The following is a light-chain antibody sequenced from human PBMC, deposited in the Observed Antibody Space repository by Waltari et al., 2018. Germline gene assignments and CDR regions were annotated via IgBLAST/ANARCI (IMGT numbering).Light chain of an antibody. CDR3: QVWDSSRDHGV. CDR1: NIGRKT. J-gene: IGLJ1*01. V-gene: IGLV3-21*04. CDR2: YDS. Sequence: SYVLTQPPSVSVAPGETARITCGGNNIGRKTVHWYQQKPGQTPVVVISYDSDRPSGIPERFSGSNSVNTATLTISRVEAGDEADYYCQVWDSSRDHGVFGTGTKVTVL.